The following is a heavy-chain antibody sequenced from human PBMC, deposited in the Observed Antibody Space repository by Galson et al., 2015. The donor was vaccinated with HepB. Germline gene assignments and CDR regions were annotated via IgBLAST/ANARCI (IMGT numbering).Heavy chain of an antibody. D-gene: IGHD3-9*01. Sequence: SLRLSCAVSGFSFSSYAMTWVRQAPGGGLEWVAAISGDSVYTYYGDAVKGRFTISRDNSKNSLFLEMSSLRAEETAVYYCAKNFATGLAYYDYWGQGTLVTVSS. CDR2: ISGDSVYT. CDR1: GFSFSSYA. J-gene: IGHJ4*02. V-gene: IGHV3-23*01. CDR3: AKNFATGLAYYDY.